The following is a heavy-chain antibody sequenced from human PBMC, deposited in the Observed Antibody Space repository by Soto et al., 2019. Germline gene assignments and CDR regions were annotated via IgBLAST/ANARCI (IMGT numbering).Heavy chain of an antibody. CDR3: ANNLRIAAAGREYFDY. V-gene: IGHV3-23*01. J-gene: IGHJ4*02. CDR1: GFTFSSYA. Sequence: GGSLRLSCAASGFTFSSYAMSWVRQAPGKGLEWVSAISGSGGSTYYADSVKGRFTISRDNSKNTLYLQMNSLRAEDTAVYYCANNLRIAAAGREYFDYWGQGTLVTVSS. CDR2: ISGSGGST. D-gene: IGHD6-13*01.